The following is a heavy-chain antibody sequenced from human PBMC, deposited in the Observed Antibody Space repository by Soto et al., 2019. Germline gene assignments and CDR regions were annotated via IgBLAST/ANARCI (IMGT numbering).Heavy chain of an antibody. D-gene: IGHD3-9*01. CDR3: ARETAILTGYYYYYYYMDV. CDR1: GYTFTSYD. J-gene: IGHJ6*03. CDR2: MNPNSGNT. Sequence: ASVKVSCKASGYTFTSYDINWVRQATGQGLEWMGWMNPNSGNTGYAQKFQGRVTMTRNTSISTAYMELSSLRSEDTAVYYCARETAILTGYYYYYYYMDVWGKGTKVTVSS. V-gene: IGHV1-8*01.